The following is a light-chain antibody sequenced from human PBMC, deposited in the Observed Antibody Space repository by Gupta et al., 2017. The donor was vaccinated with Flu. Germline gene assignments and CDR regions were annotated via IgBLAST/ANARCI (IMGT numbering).Light chain of an antibody. J-gene: IGLJ3*02. CDR2: LNSDGSH. CDR1: SGHSNYV. V-gene: IGLV4-69*01. Sequence: QLVLTQSPSASASLGASVKLTCPLSSGHSNYVIAWHQQQPEKGPRYLMRLNSDGSHSKGDGIPDRFSGSTSGAERYLTISSLQSEDEADYYCQTWGTGSWVFGGGTKLTVL. CDR3: QTWGTGSWV.